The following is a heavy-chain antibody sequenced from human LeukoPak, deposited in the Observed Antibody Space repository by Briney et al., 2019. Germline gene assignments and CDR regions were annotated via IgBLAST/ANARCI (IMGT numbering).Heavy chain of an antibody. CDR2: IYYSGTT. J-gene: IGHJ6*03. CDR3: ARRNSGYDYPYYYYYYYMDV. D-gene: IGHD5-12*01. CDR1: GGSISSYY. Sequence: PSETLSLTCTVSGGSISSYYWNWIRQPPGKGLEWIGYIYYSGTTNYNPSLKSRVSMSVDTSKNQFSLKLSSVTAADTAVYYCARRNSGYDYPYYYYYYYMDVWGKGTTVTVSS. V-gene: IGHV4-59*12.